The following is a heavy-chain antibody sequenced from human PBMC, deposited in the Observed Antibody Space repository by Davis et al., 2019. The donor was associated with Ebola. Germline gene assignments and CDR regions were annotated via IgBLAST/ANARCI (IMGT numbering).Heavy chain of an antibody. Sequence: GESLKISCAASGFSFSTYWMHWVRPAPGKGLVWLSHINREGSTKRYADSVKGRFTISRDTAKNTLYLQINNLRAEDTAVYYCARGATMTGYWYFDLWGRGNLVTVSS. V-gene: IGHV3-74*01. J-gene: IGHJ2*01. CDR3: ARGATMTGYWYFDL. CDR2: INREGSTK. D-gene: IGHD5-12*01. CDR1: GFSFSTYW.